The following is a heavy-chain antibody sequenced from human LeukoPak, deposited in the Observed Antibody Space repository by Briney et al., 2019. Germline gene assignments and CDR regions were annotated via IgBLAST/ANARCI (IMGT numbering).Heavy chain of an antibody. D-gene: IGHD3-22*01. CDR2: ISSSGSTI. V-gene: IGHV3-11*01. Sequence: PGGSLRLSCAASGFTFSDYYMSWIRQAPGKGLEWVSYISSSGSTIYYADSVKGRFTIFRDNAKNSLYLQMNSLRAEDTAVYYCARRRMDSSGYLDYWGQGTLVTVSS. CDR1: GFTFSDYY. J-gene: IGHJ4*02. CDR3: ARRRMDSSGYLDY.